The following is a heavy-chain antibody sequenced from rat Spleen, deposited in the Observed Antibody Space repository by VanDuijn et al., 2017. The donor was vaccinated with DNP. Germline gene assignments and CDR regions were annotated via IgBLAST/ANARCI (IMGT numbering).Heavy chain of an antibody. CDR1: GFSLTSYG. J-gene: IGHJ2*01. D-gene: IGHD1-6*01. V-gene: IGHV2S12*01. CDR2: ISSGGST. CDR3: TRWDSYYPFDS. Sequence: QVQLKESGPGLVQPSQTLSLTCTVSGFSLTSYGVSWVRQPPGKGLEWIAAISSGGSTYYNSALKSRLSISRDTSKSHVFLKMNSLQTEDTAIYFCTRWDSYYPFDSWGQGVMVTVSS.